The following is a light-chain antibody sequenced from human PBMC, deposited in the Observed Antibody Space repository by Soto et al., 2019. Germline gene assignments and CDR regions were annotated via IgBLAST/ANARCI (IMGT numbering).Light chain of an antibody. CDR2: GTS. V-gene: IGKV3-20*01. J-gene: IGKJ5*01. Sequence: EIVLTQSPGTLSLSPGERATLSCRASQSVPRSYLAWYQQKPGQAPRLLIYGTSSRATGIPDRFSGSGSGTDFTLTISRLEPEDFAVFYCQQYVSSITFGQGARLE. CDR3: QQYVSSIT. CDR1: QSVPRSY.